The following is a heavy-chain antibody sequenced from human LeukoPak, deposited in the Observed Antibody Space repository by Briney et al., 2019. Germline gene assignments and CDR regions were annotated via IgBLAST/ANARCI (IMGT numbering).Heavy chain of an antibody. CDR1: GFTFSSYA. V-gene: IGHV3-30-3*01. D-gene: IGHD3-16*02. CDR2: ISYDVNNK. J-gene: IGHJ6*02. Sequence: GGSLRLSCAASGFTFSSYAMHWVRQAPGKGLQWVALISYDVNNKYYADSVKGRFTISRDNSKNTLYLQMNSLITEDTAVYCCAREYRPVGDYYGMDVWGQGTTVTVSS. CDR3: AREYRPVGDYYGMDV.